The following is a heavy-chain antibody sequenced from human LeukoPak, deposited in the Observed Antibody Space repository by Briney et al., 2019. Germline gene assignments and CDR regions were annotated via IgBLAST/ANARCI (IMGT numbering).Heavy chain of an antibody. V-gene: IGHV1-2*02. CDR1: GYTFTGYY. CDR2: INPNSGST. J-gene: IGHJ4*02. D-gene: IGHD3-22*01. Sequence: GSVKVSCKASGYTFTGYYIHWVRQAPGQGLEWMGWINPNSGSTNYAQKFQGRVTMTRDTSISTAYMELSRLRSDDTAVYYCARISFYYDSSLFYWGQGTQVTVSS. CDR3: ARISFYYDSSLFY.